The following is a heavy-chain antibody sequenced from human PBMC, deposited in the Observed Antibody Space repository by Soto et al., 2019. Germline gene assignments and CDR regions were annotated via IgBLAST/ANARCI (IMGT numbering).Heavy chain of an antibody. CDR1: GGSFSGYY. J-gene: IGHJ6*02. Sequence: PSETLSLTCAVYGGSFSGYYWSWIRQPPGKGLEWIGEINHSGSTNYNPSLKSRVTISGDTSKNQFSLKLSSVTAADTAVYYCARGYYDFWSGYYTGSANYGMDVWGQGTTVTVSS. CDR3: ARGYYDFWSGYYTGSANYGMDV. D-gene: IGHD3-3*01. CDR2: INHSGST. V-gene: IGHV4-34*01.